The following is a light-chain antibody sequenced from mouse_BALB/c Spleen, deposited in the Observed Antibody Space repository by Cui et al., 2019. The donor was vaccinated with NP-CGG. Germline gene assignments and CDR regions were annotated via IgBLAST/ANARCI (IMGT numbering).Light chain of an antibody. CDR1: TGAVTTSNY. Sequence: QAVVTQESALTTSPGETVTLTRRSSTGAVTTSNYANWVQEKPDHLFTGLIGGTNNRAPGVPARFSGSLIGDKAALTITGAQTEDEAIYFCALWYSSHWLFGGGTKLTVL. CDR3: ALWYSSHWL. V-gene: IGLV1*01. CDR2: GTN. J-gene: IGLJ1*01.